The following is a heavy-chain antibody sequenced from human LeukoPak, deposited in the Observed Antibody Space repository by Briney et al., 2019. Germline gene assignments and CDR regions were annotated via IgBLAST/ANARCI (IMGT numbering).Heavy chain of an antibody. D-gene: IGHD6-19*01. J-gene: IGHJ4*02. CDR1: GGTFSSYA. CDR3: ARDHPLAVAGIGYFDY. Sequence: SVKVSCKASGGTFSSYAISWVRQAPGQGLEWMGRIIPIFGTANYAQKSQGRVTITTDESTSTAYMELSSLRSEDTAVYYCARDHPLAVAGIGYFDYWGQGTLVTVSS. V-gene: IGHV1-69*05. CDR2: IIPIFGTA.